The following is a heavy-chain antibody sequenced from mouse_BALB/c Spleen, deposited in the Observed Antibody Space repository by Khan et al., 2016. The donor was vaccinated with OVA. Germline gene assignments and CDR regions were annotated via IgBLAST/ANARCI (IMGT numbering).Heavy chain of an antibody. CDR3: ATHLTGSFAN. J-gene: IGHJ3*01. CDR1: GFTFSPYS. Sequence: ELQLVESGGDLVKSGGSLKLSCAASGFTFSPYSMSWVRQTPDKRLEWVATISSDGDYTYYPDSVKGRFNISRDNAKNTLYLQMSSLKSEDTAIYYCATHLTGSFANWGQGTLVTVSA. CDR2: ISSDGDYT. D-gene: IGHD4-1*01. V-gene: IGHV5-6*01.